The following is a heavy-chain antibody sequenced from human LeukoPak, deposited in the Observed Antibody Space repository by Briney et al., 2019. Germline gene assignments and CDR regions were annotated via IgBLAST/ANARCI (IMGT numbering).Heavy chain of an antibody. CDR1: RYTVTRYF. V-gene: IGHV1-2*02. D-gene: IGHD1-20*01. CDR2: INPKSGDT. J-gene: IGHJ4*02. CDR3: ARGRVGYNWNDTGFDS. Sequence: ASVKVSCKASRYTVTRYFMHGVRQAAGHEREWLGWINPKSGDTNFAQKFQGRVTMTGDTSISTAYMELSRLRSEDTAVYYCARGRVGYNWNDTGFDSWGQGTLVTVSS.